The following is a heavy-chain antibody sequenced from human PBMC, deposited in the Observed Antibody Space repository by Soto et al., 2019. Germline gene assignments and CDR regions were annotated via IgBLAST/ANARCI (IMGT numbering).Heavy chain of an antibody. Sequence: PGGSLRLSCAASGFTFSSYAMHWVRQAPGKGLEWVAVISYDGSNKYYADSVKGRFTISRDNSKNTLYLQMNSLRAEDTAVYYCAREKRGIAAAGTLDYWGQGTLVTVSS. V-gene: IGHV3-30-3*01. CDR2: ISYDGSNK. J-gene: IGHJ4*02. CDR3: AREKRGIAAAGTLDY. D-gene: IGHD6-13*01. CDR1: GFTFSSYA.